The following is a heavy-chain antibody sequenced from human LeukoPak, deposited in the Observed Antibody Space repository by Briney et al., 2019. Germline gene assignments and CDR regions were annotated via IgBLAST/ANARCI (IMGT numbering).Heavy chain of an antibody. V-gene: IGHV4-59*08. CDR2: IYYSGST. CDR1: GGSISSYY. CDR3: ARHRYSSAWSVVDY. D-gene: IGHD6-19*01. J-gene: IGHJ4*02. Sequence: PSETLSLTCTVSGGSISSYYWSWIRQPPGKGLEWIGNIYYSGSTNYNPSLKSRVTISVDTSKNQFSLKLTAVTAADTAVYYCARHRYSSAWSVVDYWGQGTLVTVSS.